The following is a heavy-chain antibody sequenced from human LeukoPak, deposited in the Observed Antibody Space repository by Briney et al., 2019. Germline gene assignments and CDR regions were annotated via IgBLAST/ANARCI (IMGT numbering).Heavy chain of an antibody. CDR3: AREGLELRGDYYHSYMAV. CDR2: INAGNGNT. CDR1: GYTFTSYA. Sequence: GASVKVSCKASGYTFTSYAMHWVRQAPGQRLEWMGWINAGNGNTKYSQEFQGRVTITRDTSASTAYMELSSLRSEDMAVYYCAREGLELRGDYYHSYMAVWGKGTTVTVSS. J-gene: IGHJ6*03. V-gene: IGHV1-3*03. D-gene: IGHD1-7*01.